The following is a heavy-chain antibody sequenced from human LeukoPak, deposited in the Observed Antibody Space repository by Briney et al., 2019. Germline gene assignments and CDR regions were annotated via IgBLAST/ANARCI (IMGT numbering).Heavy chain of an antibody. CDR2: IYYSGST. V-gene: IGHV4-34*09. Sequence: SETLSLTCAVYGGSFSGYYWSWIRQPPGKGLEWIGYIYYSGSTYYNPSLKSRVTISVDTSKNQFSLKLSSVTAADTAVYYCARRNDYGSGSLDFDYWGQGTLVTVSS. D-gene: IGHD3-10*01. CDR3: ARRNDYGSGSLDFDY. J-gene: IGHJ4*02. CDR1: GGSFSGYY.